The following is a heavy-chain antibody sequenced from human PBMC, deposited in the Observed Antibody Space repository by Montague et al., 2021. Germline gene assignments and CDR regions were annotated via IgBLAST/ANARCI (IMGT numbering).Heavy chain of an antibody. CDR2: LYYSGYS. CDR1: GATITSNIYY. CDR3: ARVFSSWYVGWFDP. V-gene: IGHV4-39*07. J-gene: IGHJ5*02. D-gene: IGHD6-13*01. Sequence: SETLSLTCTVSGATITSNIYYWGWIRKSPAKGMASLGCLYYSGYSLYQPSPKSRITMAVDTSKNQFSLKLSSVTAAYTAIYYCARVFSSWYVGWFDPWG.